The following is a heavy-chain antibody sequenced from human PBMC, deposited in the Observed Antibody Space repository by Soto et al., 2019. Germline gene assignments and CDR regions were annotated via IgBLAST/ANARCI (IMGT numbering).Heavy chain of an antibody. V-gene: IGHV3-30*18. CDR1: GFTFSSYG. Sequence: PGGSLRLSCAASGFTFSSYGMHWVRQAPGKGLEWVAVISYDGSNKYYADSVKGRFTISRDNSKNTLYLQMNSLRAEDTAVYYCAKDRVPDDYSSLDYWGQGTLVTVS. CDR2: ISYDGSNK. J-gene: IGHJ4*02. CDR3: AKDRVPDDYSSLDY. D-gene: IGHD4-4*01.